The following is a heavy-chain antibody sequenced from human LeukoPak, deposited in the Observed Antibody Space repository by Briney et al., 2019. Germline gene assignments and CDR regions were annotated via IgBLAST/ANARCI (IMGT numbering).Heavy chain of an antibody. V-gene: IGHV3-23*01. J-gene: IGHJ3*02. CDR2: ISGSGGST. CDR3: AKALGLYYYDSSGYTDAFDI. D-gene: IGHD3-22*01. Sequence: GGSLTLSCAASGFTFSSYAMSWVRQAPGKGLEWVSAISGSGGSTYYADSVKGRFTISRDNSKNTLYLQMNSLRAEDTAVYYCAKALGLYYYDSSGYTDAFDIWGQGTMVTVSS. CDR1: GFTFSSYA.